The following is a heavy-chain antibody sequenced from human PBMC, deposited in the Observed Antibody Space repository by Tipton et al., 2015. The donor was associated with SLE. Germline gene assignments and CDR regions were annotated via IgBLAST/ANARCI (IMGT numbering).Heavy chain of an antibody. Sequence: GSLRLSCAASGFTFSDCGMHWVRQAPGKGLEWVAFVRYDGSQTYYADSVKGRVAISRDNSKNTLYLQMSSLRVEDTAVYYCAKDVYHSGWYQGHFEYWGQGAPVTVSS. V-gene: IGHV3-30*02. D-gene: IGHD6-19*01. CDR1: GFTFSDCG. CDR3: AKDVYHSGWYQGHFEY. J-gene: IGHJ4*02. CDR2: VRYDGSQT.